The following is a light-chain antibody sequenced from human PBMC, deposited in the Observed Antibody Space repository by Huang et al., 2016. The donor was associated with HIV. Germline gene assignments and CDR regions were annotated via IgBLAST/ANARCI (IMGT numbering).Light chain of an antibody. Sequence: DIQMTQSPSSLSTSVGDRVTITCQASKDITQYLNWYQNQPGKAPKLLIYYASHLETGVPSRFSGSGSGTNFTFTISSREPEDIATYYCQQYDDLITFGQGTRLDIK. CDR3: QQYDDLIT. CDR1: KDITQY. CDR2: YAS. V-gene: IGKV1-33*01. J-gene: IGKJ5*01.